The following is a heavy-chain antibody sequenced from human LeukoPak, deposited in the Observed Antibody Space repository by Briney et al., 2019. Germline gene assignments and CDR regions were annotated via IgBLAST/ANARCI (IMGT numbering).Heavy chain of an antibody. D-gene: IGHD5-12*01. J-gene: IGHJ4*02. CDR2: INPSGGST. CDR3: ASGYGLFDY. V-gene: IGHV1-46*01. CDR1: GYTFTSYY. Sequence: ASVKVSCKASGYTFTSYYMHWVRQAPGRGLEWMGIINPSGGSTSYAQKFQGRVTITRDTSASTAYMELSSLRSEDTAVYYCASGYGLFDYWGQETLVTVSS.